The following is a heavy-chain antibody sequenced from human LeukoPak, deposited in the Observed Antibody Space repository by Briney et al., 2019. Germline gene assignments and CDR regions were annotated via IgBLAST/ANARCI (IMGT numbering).Heavy chain of an antibody. Sequence: ASVKVSCKASGYPFYTYGISWVRQAPGQGLEWMGWISVYNGNTNYAQKLQGRLTLTTDTSTSSAYMELRSLRSDDTAVYYCARYDSSGYTHGGAFDIWGQGTMVTVSS. V-gene: IGHV1-18*01. D-gene: IGHD3-22*01. CDR3: ARYDSSGYTHGGAFDI. J-gene: IGHJ3*02. CDR2: ISVYNGNT. CDR1: GYPFYTYG.